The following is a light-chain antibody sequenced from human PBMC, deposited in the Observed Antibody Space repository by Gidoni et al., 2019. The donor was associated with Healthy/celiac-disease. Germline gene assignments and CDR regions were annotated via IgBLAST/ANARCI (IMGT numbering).Light chain of an antibody. CDR3: SSYTSSSTLV. CDR2: VVS. Sequence: QSALTQPASVSGSPGQSNTISCAGTSMDVGGYNYVPWYQQPPGKAPKLMIYVVSNRRSGVSNRVSGSKSGNTASLTISGVQAEDEADYYCSSYTSSSTLVFGGGTKLTVL. J-gene: IGLJ2*01. V-gene: IGLV2-14*03. CDR1: SMDVGGYNY.